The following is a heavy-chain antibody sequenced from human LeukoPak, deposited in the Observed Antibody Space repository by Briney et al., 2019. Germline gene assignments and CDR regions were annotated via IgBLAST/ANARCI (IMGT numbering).Heavy chain of an antibody. CDR1: GFTFSSYA. J-gene: IGHJ4*02. CDR2: ISGSGGST. CDR3: AKDQGVMIVVVIDY. D-gene: IGHD3-22*01. V-gene: IGHV3-23*01. Sequence: GGSLRLSCAASGFTFSSYAMSWVRQAPGKGMGWVPAISGSGGSTYYADSVKGRLTISRDNSKNTLYRQMNSVRAEDTAVYYCAKDQGVMIVVVIDYWGQGTLGTVSS.